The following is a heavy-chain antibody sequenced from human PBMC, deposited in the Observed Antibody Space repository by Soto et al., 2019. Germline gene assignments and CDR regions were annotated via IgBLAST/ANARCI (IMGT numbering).Heavy chain of an antibody. Sequence: SETLSLTCTVSCGSISSYYWSWIRQPAGKGLEWIGRIYTSGSTNYNPSLKSRVTMSVDTSKNQFSLKLSSVTAADTAVYYCARTSGYSGYVGTYYYYGMDVWGQGTTVTVS. V-gene: IGHV4-4*07. CDR2: IYTSGST. D-gene: IGHD5-12*01. J-gene: IGHJ6*02. CDR1: CGSISSYY. CDR3: ARTSGYSGYVGTYYYYGMDV.